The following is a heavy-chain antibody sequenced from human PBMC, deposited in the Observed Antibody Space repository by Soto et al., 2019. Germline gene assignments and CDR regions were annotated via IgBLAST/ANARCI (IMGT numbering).Heavy chain of an antibody. Sequence: QVQLQESGPGLVKPSETLSLTCSVSGDSIHNYYWTWIRQPAGKGVEWIGRIYPSGSTDYNPSLKSRVTMSVDTFKNQFSLRLSSVTAADTAVYYCARGRKYCSGATCYVAYFAHWGQGTLVTVSS. CDR3: ARGRKYCSGATCYVAYFAH. CDR2: IYPSGST. CDR1: GDSIHNYY. J-gene: IGHJ4*02. D-gene: IGHD2-2*01. V-gene: IGHV4-4*07.